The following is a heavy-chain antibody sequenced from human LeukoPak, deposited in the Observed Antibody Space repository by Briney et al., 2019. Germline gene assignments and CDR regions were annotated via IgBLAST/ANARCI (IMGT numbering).Heavy chain of an antibody. J-gene: IGHJ4*02. CDR3: ASPYSSSWYTIDY. CDR2: ISSSSSTI. Sequence: GGSLRLSCAASGFTFSSYSMNWVRQAPGKGLEWVSYISSSSSTIYYADSVKGRFTISRDNAKNSLYLQMNSLRAEDTVVYYCASPYSSSWYTIDYWGQGTLVTVSS. V-gene: IGHV3-48*04. D-gene: IGHD6-13*01. CDR1: GFTFSSYS.